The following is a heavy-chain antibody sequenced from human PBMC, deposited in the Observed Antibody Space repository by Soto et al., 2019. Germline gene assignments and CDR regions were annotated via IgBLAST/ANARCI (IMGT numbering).Heavy chain of an antibody. Sequence: EVHLVESGGGLVQPGGSLRLSCAASGFTFSSYWMSWVRQAPGKGLEWVANIKYDGSEKYYVDSVKGRFTISRDNAKNSVYLHMNSLRDEDTAVYYCARGEQWLVRWVYWGQGTLVAVAS. CDR2: IKYDGSEK. CDR1: GFTFSSYW. CDR3: ARGEQWLVRWVY. J-gene: IGHJ4*02. V-gene: IGHV3-7*04. D-gene: IGHD6-19*01.